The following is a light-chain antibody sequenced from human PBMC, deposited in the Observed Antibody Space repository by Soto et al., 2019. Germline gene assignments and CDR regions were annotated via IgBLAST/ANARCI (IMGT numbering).Light chain of an antibody. CDR1: QSVSSSY. J-gene: IGKJ3*01. V-gene: IGKV3-20*01. CDR2: GAS. Sequence: ETVLTQSPGTLSLSPGERATLSCRASQSVSSSYLAWYQQRPGQAPRLLIFGASYRATGIPDRFSGSGSGTDFTLTISRLEPEDFAVYYCQQYSSSPPEFTFGPGTKVD. CDR3: QQYSSSPPEFT.